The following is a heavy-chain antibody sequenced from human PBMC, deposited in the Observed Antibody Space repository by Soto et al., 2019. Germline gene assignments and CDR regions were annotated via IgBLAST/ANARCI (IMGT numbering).Heavy chain of an antibody. CDR2: IYSDGST. V-gene: IGHV3-53*01. CDR3: ARGGLTVRPPGGNYFDY. Sequence: GGSLRLSCAASGFTVRSNYMSWVRQAPGKGLEWVSVIYSDGSTYYADSVKGRFTFSRDNSKNTLHLQMNSLRAEDTAVYYCARGGLTVRPPGGNYFDYWGQGTLVTVSS. CDR1: GFTVRSNY. J-gene: IGHJ4*02. D-gene: IGHD6-6*01.